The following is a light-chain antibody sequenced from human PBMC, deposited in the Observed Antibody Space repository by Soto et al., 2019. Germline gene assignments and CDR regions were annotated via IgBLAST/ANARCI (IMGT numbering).Light chain of an antibody. CDR2: EGS. J-gene: IGLJ1*01. V-gene: IGLV2-23*01. CDR3: CSYARSSTYV. CDR1: SGDVGSYNL. Sequence: QSALTQPASVSGSPGQSITISCTGTSGDVGSYNLVSWYQHHPGKAPKLMIYEGSKRPSGVSNRFSASKSGSTASLTISGLQAEDEADYYGCSYARSSTYVFGTGTKVTVL.